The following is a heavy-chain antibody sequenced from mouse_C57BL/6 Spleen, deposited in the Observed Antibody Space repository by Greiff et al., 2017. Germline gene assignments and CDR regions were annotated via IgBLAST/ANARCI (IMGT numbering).Heavy chain of an antibody. V-gene: IGHV1-20*01. CDR1: GYSFTGYF. CDR3: ARSVYYDYDNYAMDY. J-gene: IGHJ4*01. Sequence: EVQLQQSGPELVKPGDSVKISCKASGYSFTGYFMNWVMQSHGKSLEWIGRINPYNGDTFYNQKFKGKDTLTVDKSSSTAHMELRSLTSEDSAVYYCARSVYYDYDNYAMDYWGQGTSVTVSS. CDR2: INPYNGDT. D-gene: IGHD2-4*01.